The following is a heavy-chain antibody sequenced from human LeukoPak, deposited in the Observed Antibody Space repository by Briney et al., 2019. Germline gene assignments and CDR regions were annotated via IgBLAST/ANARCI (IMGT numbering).Heavy chain of an antibody. CDR2: IYFRGST. CDR3: AREPRGGGYSFDY. J-gene: IGHJ4*02. Sequence: SETLSLTCTVSGDSISSGGYYWSWIRQHPGKGLEWIGYIYFRGSTFYNPSLKSRVTISVDTSKNQFSLRLSSVTAADTAVYYCAREPRGGGYSFDYWGQGTLVTVSS. V-gene: IGHV4-31*03. D-gene: IGHD5-12*01. CDR1: GDSISSGGYY.